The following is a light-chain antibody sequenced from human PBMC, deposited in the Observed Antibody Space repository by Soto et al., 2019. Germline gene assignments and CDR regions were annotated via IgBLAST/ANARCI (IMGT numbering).Light chain of an antibody. J-gene: IGKJ5*01. Sequence: DIQMTQSPSSLSASVGDRVTITCRASQSISNYLNWYQQKPGKAPNLLIYAASSLRSGVPSRFSGSGSGTDFTLNISSLQPEDFAAYYCQQSYNTPITFGQGTRLEIK. CDR3: QQSYNTPIT. CDR2: AAS. V-gene: IGKV1-39*01. CDR1: QSISNY.